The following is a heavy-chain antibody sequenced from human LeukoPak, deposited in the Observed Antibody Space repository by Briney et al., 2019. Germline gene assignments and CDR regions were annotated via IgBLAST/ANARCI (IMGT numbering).Heavy chain of an antibody. V-gene: IGHV3-30-3*01. J-gene: IGHJ3*02. CDR1: GFTFSTYP. CDR2: FSSDGSTK. Sequence: GGSLRLSCVASGFTFSTYPMHWVRQAPGKGLEWVAVFSSDGSTKFYADSGKGRFTISRDNSKNTLYLQKNSLRVEDTAVYSCARELSAFDIWGQGTMVTVSS. CDR3: ARELSAFDI.